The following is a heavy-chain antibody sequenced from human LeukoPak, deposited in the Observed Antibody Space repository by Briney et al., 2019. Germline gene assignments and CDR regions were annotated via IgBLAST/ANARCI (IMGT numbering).Heavy chain of an antibody. J-gene: IGHJ3*02. CDR3: ARDMAYYDSSGCGYHDAFDI. Sequence: ASVKVSCKASGYTFTSYGISWVRQAPGQGLEWMGWISAYNGNTNYAQKLQGRVTMTTDTSTSTAYMELRSLRSDDTAVYYCARDMAYYDSSGCGYHDAFDIWGQGTMVTVSS. D-gene: IGHD3-22*01. CDR1: GYTFTSYG. V-gene: IGHV1-18*01. CDR2: ISAYNGNT.